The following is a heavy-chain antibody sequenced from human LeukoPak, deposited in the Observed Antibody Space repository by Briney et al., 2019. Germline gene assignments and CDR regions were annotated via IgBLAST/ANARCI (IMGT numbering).Heavy chain of an antibody. CDR1: GYSFTAYW. V-gene: IGHV1-2*02. D-gene: IGHD3-10*01. Sequence: ASVKVSCKASGYSFTAYWIHWVRQAPGQGLEWMGCMNPNSGVTGYAQSFQGRVTMTRDTSISTAYMELSRLRSDDTAVYYCARAEATIVGSGSYSWFPRNWFDPWGQGTLVTVSS. CDR3: ARAEATIVGSGSYSWFPRNWFDP. CDR2: MNPNSGVT. J-gene: IGHJ5*02.